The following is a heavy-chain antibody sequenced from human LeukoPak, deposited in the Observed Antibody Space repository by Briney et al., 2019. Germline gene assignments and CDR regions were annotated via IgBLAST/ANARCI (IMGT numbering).Heavy chain of an antibody. CDR3: ARDYSNYPYYFDY. CDR1: GFTFSSYA. D-gene: IGHD4-11*01. Sequence: PGGSLRLSCAASGFTFSSYAMSWVRQAPGKGLEWVSTISDTGGSTYSADSVKGRFTISRDKSKNTLYLQMNSLSAEDTAVYYCARDYSNYPYYFDYWGQGTLVTVSS. CDR2: ISDTGGST. V-gene: IGHV3-23*01. J-gene: IGHJ4*02.